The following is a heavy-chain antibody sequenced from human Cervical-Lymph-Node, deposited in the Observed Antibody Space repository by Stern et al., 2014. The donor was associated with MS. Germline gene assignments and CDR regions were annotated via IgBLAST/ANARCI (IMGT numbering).Heavy chain of an antibody. CDR2: IWYDGSNK. J-gene: IGHJ6*02. V-gene: IGHV3-33*01. Sequence: VQLEESGGGVVQPGRSLSLSCAASGFTFSSYGMHWVRQAPGKGLEWVAVIWYDGSNKYYADPVKRRFTISRDTSKNKLYLQMNSLRAKDTAVYYCARTYNGSYYSYYYGMDVWGQGTTVTVSS. CDR1: GFTFSSYG. CDR3: ARTYNGSYYSYYYGMDV. D-gene: IGHD1-26*01.